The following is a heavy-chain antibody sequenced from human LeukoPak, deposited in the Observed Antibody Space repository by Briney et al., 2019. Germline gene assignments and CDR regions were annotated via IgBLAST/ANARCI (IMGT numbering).Heavy chain of an antibody. Sequence: SVKVSCKASGGTFSSYAISWVRQAPGQGLEWMGRIIPIFGTANYAQKFQGRVTITTDESTSTAYMELSSLRSEDTAVYYCARDPHYGGNSPYFFGYWGQGTLVTVSS. V-gene: IGHV1-69*05. J-gene: IGHJ4*02. CDR1: GGTFSSYA. CDR3: ARDPHYGGNSPYFFGY. CDR2: IIPIFGTA. D-gene: IGHD4-23*01.